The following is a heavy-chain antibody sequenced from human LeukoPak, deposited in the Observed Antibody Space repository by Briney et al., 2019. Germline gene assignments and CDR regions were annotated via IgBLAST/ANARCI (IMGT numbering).Heavy chain of an antibody. CDR2: IYHSGST. D-gene: IGHD1-7*01. J-gene: IGHJ4*02. V-gene: IGHV4-30-2*01. CDR3: ARVRLELTYYFDY. Sequence: SETLSLTCTVSGGSISSGGYYWSWIRQPPGKGLEWIGYIYHSGSTYYNPSPKSRVTISVDRSKNQFSLKLSSVTAADTAVYYCARVRLELTYYFDYWGQGTLVTVSS. CDR1: GGSISSGGYY.